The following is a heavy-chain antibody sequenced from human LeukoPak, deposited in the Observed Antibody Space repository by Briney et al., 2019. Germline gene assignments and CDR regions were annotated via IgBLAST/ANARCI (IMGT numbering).Heavy chain of an antibody. CDR1: GGSFSGYY. D-gene: IGHD6-19*01. V-gene: IGHV4-34*01. J-gene: IGHJ4*02. CDR3: ARVPVAGTYCFDY. Sequence: PSETLSLTCAVYGGSFSGYYWSWIRQPPGKGLEWIGEINHSGSTNYNPSLKSRVTISVDTSKNQFSLKLSSVTAADTAVYYCARVPVAGTYCFDYWGQGTLVTVSS. CDR2: INHSGST.